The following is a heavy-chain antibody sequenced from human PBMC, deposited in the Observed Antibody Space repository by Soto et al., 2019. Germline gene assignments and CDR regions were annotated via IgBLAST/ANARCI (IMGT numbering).Heavy chain of an antibody. J-gene: IGHJ4*02. Sequence: QVQLVQSGAEVQRPGSSVKVSCKASGGTFSSYAISWVRQAPGQGLEWMGGINPIFGTPHYAQKYQGRVTITADTFTKKAYMDWPRLKPADPAVYFWAREGPPFDYGGQETLLPVPS. CDR1: GGTFSSYA. CDR3: AREGPPFDY. CDR2: INPIFGTP. V-gene: IGHV1-69*06.